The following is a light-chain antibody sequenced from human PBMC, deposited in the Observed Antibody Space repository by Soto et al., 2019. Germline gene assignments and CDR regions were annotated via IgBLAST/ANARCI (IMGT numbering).Light chain of an antibody. Sequence: QSVLTQPPSVSGTPGLRVNISCSGGISNIGKDTVNWYQQLPGTAPKLLIYNDNQRPSGVPDRFSGSKSGTSASLAISGLQSEDEADFYCAAWDDSLSGVVFGGGTKVTVL. CDR2: NDN. CDR3: AAWDDSLSGVV. CDR1: ISNIGKDT. V-gene: IGLV1-44*01. J-gene: IGLJ2*01.